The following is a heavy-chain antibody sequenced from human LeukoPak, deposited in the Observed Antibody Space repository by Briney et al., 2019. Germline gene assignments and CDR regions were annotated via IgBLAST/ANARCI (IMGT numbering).Heavy chain of an antibody. Sequence: VSGYSISSGYYXXWIRQPPGKXXEXIGSGSTYYNPSLKSRVTISVDTSKNQFSLKLSSVTAADTAVYFCASPRGDDSGGYYTWYFHHWGQGILVTVSS. CDR1: GYSISSGYY. D-gene: IGHD3-22*01. V-gene: IGHV4-38-2*01. CDR3: ASPRGDDSGGYYTWYFHH. CDR2: SGST. J-gene: IGHJ1*01.